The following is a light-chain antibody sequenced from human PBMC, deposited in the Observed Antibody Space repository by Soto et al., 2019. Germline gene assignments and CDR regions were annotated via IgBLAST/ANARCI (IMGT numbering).Light chain of an antibody. V-gene: IGKV3-20*01. J-gene: IGKJ1*01. CDR1: QSVSSSY. CDR2: GAS. Sequence: EIVLTQSPGTLSLSPGERATLSCRASQSVSSSYLARYQQKPGQAPRLLIYGASSRATGIPDRFNGSGSGTDLTLTISRLEPEDFAVYYCQQYGSSPWTFGHGTKVEIK. CDR3: QQYGSSPWT.